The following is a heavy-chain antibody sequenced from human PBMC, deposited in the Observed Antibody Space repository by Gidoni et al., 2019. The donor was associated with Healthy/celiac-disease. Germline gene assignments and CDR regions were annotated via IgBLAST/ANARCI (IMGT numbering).Heavy chain of an antibody. V-gene: IGHV3-74*01. Sequence: EVQLVESGGGLVQPGGSLRLSCAASGFTFSSYWMHWVRQAPGTGLVWVSRINSDGSSTSYADSVKGRFTIARDNAKNTMYLQMNSLRAEDTAVYYCARTRYCSGGSCKHYYYYGMDVWGQGTTVTVSS. CDR2: INSDGSST. CDR3: ARTRYCSGGSCKHYYYYGMDV. CDR1: GFTFSSYW. D-gene: IGHD2-15*01. J-gene: IGHJ6*02.